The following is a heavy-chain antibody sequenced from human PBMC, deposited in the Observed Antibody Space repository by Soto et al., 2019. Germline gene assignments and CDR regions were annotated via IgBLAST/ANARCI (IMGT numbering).Heavy chain of an antibody. CDR1: GGSISSGGYS. CDR2: IYHSGYT. D-gene: IGHD4-17*01. J-gene: IGHJ6*02. V-gene: IGHV4-30-2*01. CDR3: ARAHYGDYGYGMDV. Sequence: QLQLQESGSGLVKPSQTLSLTCAVSGGSISSGGYSWIWIRQQPGKGLGWIGYIYHSGYTYYNPSLKSRVTISVDRSKNQFSLKLGSVTAADTAVYYCARAHYGDYGYGMDVWGQGTTVTVSS.